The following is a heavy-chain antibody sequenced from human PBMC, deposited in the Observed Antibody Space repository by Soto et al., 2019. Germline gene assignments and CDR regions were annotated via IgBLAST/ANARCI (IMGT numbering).Heavy chain of an antibody. CDR2: VHYTGST. CDR3: ARYFTRSDYGMDV. D-gene: IGHD3-9*01. V-gene: IGHV4-59*01. Sequence: PPGKGLEWIGYVHYTGSTNYKPSLQSRVTISVDTSKNQFSLKLSSVTAADTAVYYCARYFTRSDYGMDVWGQGTTVTVSS. J-gene: IGHJ6*02.